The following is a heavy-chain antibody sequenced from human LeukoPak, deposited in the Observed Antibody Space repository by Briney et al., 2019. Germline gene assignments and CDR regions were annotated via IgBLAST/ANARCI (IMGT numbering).Heavy chain of an antibody. CDR3: AKVLGAARRWDAFDI. Sequence: GGSLRLSCAASGFTFSSYAMSWVRQAPGKGLEWVSAISGSGGSTYYADSVKGRFTISRDNSKNTLYLQMNSMRAEDTAVYYCAKVLGAARRWDAFDIWGQGTMVTVSS. J-gene: IGHJ3*02. CDR2: ISGSGGST. V-gene: IGHV3-23*01. CDR1: GFTFSSYA. D-gene: IGHD3-3*02.